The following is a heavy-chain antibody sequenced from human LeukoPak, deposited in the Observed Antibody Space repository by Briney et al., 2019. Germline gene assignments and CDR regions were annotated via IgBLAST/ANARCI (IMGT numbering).Heavy chain of an antibody. CDR1: GGSISSGGYY. CDR3: AREGGTYYDFWSGYYSVGYFDY. D-gene: IGHD3-3*01. J-gene: IGHJ4*02. V-gene: IGHV4-31*03. CDR2: IYYSGST. Sequence: SETLSLTCTVSGGSISSGGYYWSWIRQHPGEGLEWIGYIYYSGSTYYNPSLKSRVTISVDTSKNQFSLKLGSVTAADTAVYYCAREGGTYYDFWSGYYSVGYFDYWGQGTLVTVSS.